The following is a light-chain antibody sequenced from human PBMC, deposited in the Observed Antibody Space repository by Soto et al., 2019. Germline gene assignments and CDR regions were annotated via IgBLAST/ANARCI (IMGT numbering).Light chain of an antibody. J-gene: IGKJ3*01. CDR3: QQYYTTPFT. V-gene: IGKV4-1*01. Sequence: DIVMTQSPDSLAVSLGERATINCKSSQSVLYSSKNKNYLAWYQQKPGQVPKLLIYWASTRESGVPDRFSGSGSGTDFTLTISSLQAEDVAVYYCQQYYTTPFTFCPGTKVDIK. CDR1: QSVLYSSKNKNY. CDR2: WAS.